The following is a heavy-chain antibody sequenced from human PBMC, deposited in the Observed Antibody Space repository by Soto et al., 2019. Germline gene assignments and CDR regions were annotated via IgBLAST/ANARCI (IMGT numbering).Heavy chain of an antibody. CDR3: ARDRSIVLMVYAFNWFDP. D-gene: IGHD2-8*01. J-gene: IGHJ5*02. CDR1: GYTFTSYG. V-gene: IGHV1-18*01. Sequence: ASVKVSCKASGYTFTSYGISWVRQAPGQGLEWMGWISAYNGNTNYAQKLQGRVTMTTDTSTSTAYMELRSLTSDDTAVYYCARDRSIVLMVYAFNWFDPWGQGTLVTVSS. CDR2: ISAYNGNT.